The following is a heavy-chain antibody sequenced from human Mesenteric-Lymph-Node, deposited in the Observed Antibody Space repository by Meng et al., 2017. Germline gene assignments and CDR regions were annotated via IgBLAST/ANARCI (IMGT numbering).Heavy chain of an antibody. CDR3: ARDDEITMVRGVISADYYYYGMDV. CDR1: GFTFSSYE. D-gene: IGHD3-10*01. V-gene: IGHV1-18*01. J-gene: IGHJ6*02. Sequence: GESLKISCAASGFTFSSYEMNWVRQAPGKGLEWMGWISAYNGNTNYAQKLQGRVTMTTDTSTSTAYMELRSLRSDDTAVYYCARDDEITMVRGVISADYYYYGMDVWGQGTTVTVSS. CDR2: ISAYNGNT.